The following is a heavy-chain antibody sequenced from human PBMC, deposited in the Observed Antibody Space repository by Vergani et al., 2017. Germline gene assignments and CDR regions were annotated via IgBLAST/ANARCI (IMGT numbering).Heavy chain of an antibody. Sequence: QVQLVQSGAEVKKPGASVKVSCKASGYTFTSYYMHWVRQAPGQGLEWMGIINPSGGSTSYAQKFQGRVTMTRDTSTSTVYMELSSLRSEDTAVYYCARDRPVVVAATPVVYWGQGTLVTVSS. CDR3: ARDRPVVVAATPVVY. CDR2: INPSGGST. V-gene: IGHV1-46*01. J-gene: IGHJ4*02. D-gene: IGHD2-15*01. CDR1: GYTFTSYY.